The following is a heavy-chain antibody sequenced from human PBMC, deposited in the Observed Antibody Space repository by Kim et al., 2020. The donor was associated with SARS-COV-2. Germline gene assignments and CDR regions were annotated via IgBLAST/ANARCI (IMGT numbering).Heavy chain of an antibody. J-gene: IGHJ4*02. Sequence: GGSLRLSCAASGFSVSSNYMSWVRQAPGKGLEWVSVIYSGGSTYYAYSVKGRFTISRDNSKNTLYLQMNSLRAEDTAVYYCARESHSSSWYMLFDYWCQGTPVTVSS. CDR2: IYSGGST. CDR3: ARESHSSSWYMLFDY. CDR1: GFSVSSNY. D-gene: IGHD6-13*01. V-gene: IGHV3-66*01.